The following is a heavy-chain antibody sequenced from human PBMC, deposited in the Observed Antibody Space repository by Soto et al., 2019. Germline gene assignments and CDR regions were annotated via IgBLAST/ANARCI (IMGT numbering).Heavy chain of an antibody. CDR3: ARGGVVVTAPGDI. Sequence: GGSLRLSCAASGFTFSSYAMHWVRQAPGKGLEWVAVISYDGSNKYYADSVKGRFTISRDNSKNTLYLQMNSLRAEDTAVYYCARGGVVVTAPGDIWGQGTMVTGSS. CDR2: ISYDGSNK. CDR1: GFTFSSYA. J-gene: IGHJ3*02. V-gene: IGHV3-30*04. D-gene: IGHD2-21*02.